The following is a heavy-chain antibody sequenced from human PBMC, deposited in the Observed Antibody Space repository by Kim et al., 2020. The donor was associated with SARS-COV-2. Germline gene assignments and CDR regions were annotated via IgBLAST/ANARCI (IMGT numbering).Heavy chain of an antibody. CDR1: GYTFSNYV. V-gene: IGHV1-3*01. J-gene: IGHJ5*02. CDR3: ARADEYQVNRFDP. Sequence: ASVKVSCKASGYTFSNYVMHWVRQAPGQGLEWMGWIKLGNGDTKYSRKFQGRVTMTWDTSASTAYMEPSSLRSEDTAVYYCARADEYQVNRFDPWGQGTLVTVSA. D-gene: IGHD2-2*01. CDR2: IKLGNGDT.